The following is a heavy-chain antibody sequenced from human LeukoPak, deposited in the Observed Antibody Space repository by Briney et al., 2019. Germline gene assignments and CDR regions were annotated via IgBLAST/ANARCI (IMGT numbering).Heavy chain of an antibody. Sequence: SETLSLACAVYGGSFSGYYWSWIRQPPGKGLEWIGEINHSGSTNYNPSLKSRVTISVDTSKNQFSLKLSSVTAADTAVYYCARGPTYYYDSSGYHDAFDIWGQGTMVTVSS. CDR3: ARGPTYYYDSSGYHDAFDI. D-gene: IGHD3-22*01. J-gene: IGHJ3*02. CDR2: INHSGST. V-gene: IGHV4-34*01. CDR1: GGSFSGYY.